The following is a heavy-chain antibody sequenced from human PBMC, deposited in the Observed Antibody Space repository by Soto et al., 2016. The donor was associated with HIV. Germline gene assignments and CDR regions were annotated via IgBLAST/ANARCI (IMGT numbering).Heavy chain of an antibody. Sequence: EVQLVESGGGLVKPGGSLRLSCAASGFTFSDAWMSWVRQTPGKGLEWVGRIKSKTDGWTTDYAAPVKGRFTISRDDSKNTLYLQMNSLKTEDTAVYYCSTVVAWSLFDYWGQGTLVTVSS. D-gene: IGHD5-12*01. J-gene: IGHJ4*02. CDR3: STVVAWSLFDY. CDR2: IKSKTDGWTT. V-gene: IGHV3-15*01. CDR1: GFTFSDAW.